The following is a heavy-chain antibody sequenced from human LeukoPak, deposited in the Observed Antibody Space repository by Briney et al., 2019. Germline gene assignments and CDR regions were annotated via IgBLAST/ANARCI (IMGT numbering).Heavy chain of an antibody. D-gene: IGHD2-21*01. Sequence: SETLSLACIVSGNSITSDFWSWIRQSPGKGLEWIGYINYSGRSEYDPSLKSRVTISVDRSRKRVSLKMRSVTAADTAVYYCARLDCLSDECYNYWAVGALVTVSS. CDR2: INYSGRS. CDR1: GNSITSDF. J-gene: IGHJ4*02. CDR3: ARLDCLSDECYNY. V-gene: IGHV4-59*08.